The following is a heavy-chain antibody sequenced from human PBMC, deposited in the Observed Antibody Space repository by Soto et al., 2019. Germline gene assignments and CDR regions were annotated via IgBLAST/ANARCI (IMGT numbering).Heavy chain of an antibody. CDR3: ARAAVAAGGPFDK. Sequence: TLSLTCAVSGGSFSGFFWGWIRQPPGKGLEWIGEVNHGGSTNYNPSLKSRVTISSDTSKNHFSLALRSVTAADTAVYYCARAAVAAGGPFDKWGQGALVTVSS. D-gene: IGHD2-15*01. V-gene: IGHV4-34*01. CDR2: VNHGGST. CDR1: GGSFSGFF. J-gene: IGHJ4*02.